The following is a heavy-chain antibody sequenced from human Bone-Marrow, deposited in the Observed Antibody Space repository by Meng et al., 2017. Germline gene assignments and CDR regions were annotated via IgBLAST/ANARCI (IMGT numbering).Heavy chain of an antibody. V-gene: IGHV1-2*06. CDR2: IDPKSGDT. CDR1: GYNFPDYL. CDR3: ARLPHLLLPIAAAGSVDY. J-gene: IGHJ4*02. Sequence: SVKVSCKPSGYNFPDYLLHWVRRAPGQGLEWMGRIDPKSGDTHYAQRFQGRVTRTGDTSISTAYLQWSSLKASATAMYYCARLPHLLLPIAAAGSVDYWGQGTLVTVSS. D-gene: IGHD6-13*01.